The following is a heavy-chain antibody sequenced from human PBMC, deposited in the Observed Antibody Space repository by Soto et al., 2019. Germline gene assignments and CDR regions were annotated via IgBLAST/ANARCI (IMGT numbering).Heavy chain of an antibody. V-gene: IGHV3-30*18. CDR1: GFTFSSYG. D-gene: IGHD3-3*01. Sequence: QVQLVESGGGVVQPGRSLRLSCAASGFTFSSYGMHWVRQAPGKGLEWVAVISYDGSNKYYADSVKGRFTISRDNSKNTLYLQMNSLRAEDTAVYYCAKTEDVLRFLAVRGMDVWGQGTTVTVSS. CDR2: ISYDGSNK. J-gene: IGHJ6*02. CDR3: AKTEDVLRFLAVRGMDV.